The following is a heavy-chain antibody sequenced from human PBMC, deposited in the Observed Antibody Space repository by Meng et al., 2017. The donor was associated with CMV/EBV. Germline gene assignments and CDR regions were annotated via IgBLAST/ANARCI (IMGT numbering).Heavy chain of an antibody. D-gene: IGHD5-12*01. V-gene: IGHV3-30*02. J-gene: IGHJ3*02. CDR1: GFTFSSYG. CDR2: TRYDASKK. Sequence: GESLKISCAASGFTFSSYGMGWVRQAPGKGLEWAAFTRYDASKKYYVDSVKGRFTISRDSSKNTLYLQMNSLRAEDTAVYHCAKDWGRYSGHGDAFDIWGQGTMVTVSS. CDR3: AKDWGRYSGHGDAFDI.